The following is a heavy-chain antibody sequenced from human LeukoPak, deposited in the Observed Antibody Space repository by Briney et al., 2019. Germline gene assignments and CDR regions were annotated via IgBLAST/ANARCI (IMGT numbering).Heavy chain of an antibody. D-gene: IGHD7-27*01. V-gene: IGHV1-18*01. CDR2: ISGYNGYT. CDR3: ARDSLGPDALDI. J-gene: IGHJ3*02. CDR1: GYTFTSYG. Sequence: ASVKVSCKASGYTFTSYGISWVRQAPGQGLEWMGWISGYNGYTHYAHNLQGRVTMTTDTSTSTAYMELRSLRSDDTAVYYCARDSLGPDALDIWGQGTMVTVSS.